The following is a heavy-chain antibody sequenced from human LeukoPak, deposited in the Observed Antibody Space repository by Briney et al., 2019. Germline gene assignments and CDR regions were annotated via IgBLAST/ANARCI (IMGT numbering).Heavy chain of an antibody. J-gene: IGHJ4*02. CDR3: AREDAFGMGATRG. CDR2: IIPIFGTA. V-gene: IGHV1-69*13. D-gene: IGHD1-26*01. CDR1: GGTFSSYA. Sequence: SVKVSCKASGGTFSSYAISWVRQAPGQGLEWMGGIIPIFGTANYAQKFQGRVTITADESTSTAYMELSSLRSDDTAVYYCAREDAFGMGATRGWGQGTLVTVSS.